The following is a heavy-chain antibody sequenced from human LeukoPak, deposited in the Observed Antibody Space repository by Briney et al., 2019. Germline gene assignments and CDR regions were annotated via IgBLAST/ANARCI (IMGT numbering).Heavy chain of an antibody. CDR2: IWYDGGNK. V-gene: IGHV3-33*06. Sequence: GRSLRLSCAAPGFTFSHYGMHWVRQAPGKGLEWGAVIWYDGGNKYFADSVKGRFTISRDNSKNTVYLQMNSLRVEDTAVYYCAKGTESGWYAYFDYWGQGTLVTVSS. CDR1: GFTFSHYG. D-gene: IGHD6-19*01. J-gene: IGHJ4*02. CDR3: AKGTESGWYAYFDY.